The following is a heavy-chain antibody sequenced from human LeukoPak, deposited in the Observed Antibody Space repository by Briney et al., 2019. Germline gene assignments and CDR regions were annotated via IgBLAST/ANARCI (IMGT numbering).Heavy chain of an antibody. J-gene: IGHJ6*03. CDR1: SGSISSYY. V-gene: IGHV4-4*09. D-gene: IGHD2-15*01. CDR2: IYTSGST. Sequence: SETLSLTCTVSSGSISSYYWSWIRQPPGKGLEWIGYIYTSGSTNYNPSLKSRVTISVDTSKNQFSLKLSSVTAADTAVYYCARISRGVAPRAYYYYMDVWGKGTTVTVSS. CDR3: ARISRGVAPRAYYYYMDV.